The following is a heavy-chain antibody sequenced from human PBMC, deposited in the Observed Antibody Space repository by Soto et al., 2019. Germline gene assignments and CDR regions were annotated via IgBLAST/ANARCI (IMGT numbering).Heavy chain of an antibody. J-gene: IGHJ5*02. CDR3: ARRSSTYLNELIYDP. V-gene: IGHV1-2*02. CDR1: RYTFTSYD. Sequence: QVQLVQSGAEVKRPGASVRVSCRASRYTFTSYDIYWVRQAPGQGLEWMGWIKTDSGDTDYAQNFQGRVTMTRDTSINTAYMELNNLVSDDTAVYYCARRSSTYLNELIYDPWGQGTLVTVSS. CDR2: IKTDSGDT. D-gene: IGHD1-26*01.